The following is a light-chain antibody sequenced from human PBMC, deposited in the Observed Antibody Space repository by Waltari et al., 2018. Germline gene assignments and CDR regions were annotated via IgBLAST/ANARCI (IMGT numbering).Light chain of an antibody. CDR1: RTNIGSNT. Sequence: QSVLTQPPSASGTPGQRVPISCSGSRTNIGSNTVNWYQQFPGTAPKLLIYSNDLRPSGGPDRFSGSKSGTSASLAISGLQSEDEALYYCAAWDDSPYEYLVFGGGTKLTVL. CDR2: SND. J-gene: IGLJ3*02. CDR3: AAWDDSPYEYLV. V-gene: IGLV1-44*01.